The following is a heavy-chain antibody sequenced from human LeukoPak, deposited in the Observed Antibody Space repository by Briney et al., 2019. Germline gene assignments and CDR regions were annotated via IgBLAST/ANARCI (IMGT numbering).Heavy chain of an antibody. J-gene: IGHJ4*02. D-gene: IGHD2-15*01. Sequence: GGSLRLSCAASGFTFNNYAMSWVRQAPGKGLEWVGSIRSKAYGGTTEYAASVKGRFTISRDDSKSIAYLQMNSLKTEDTAVYYCTSYCSGGSCRSDWGQGTLVTVSS. CDR2: IRSKAYGGTT. V-gene: IGHV3-49*04. CDR1: GFTFNNYA. CDR3: TSYCSGGSCRSD.